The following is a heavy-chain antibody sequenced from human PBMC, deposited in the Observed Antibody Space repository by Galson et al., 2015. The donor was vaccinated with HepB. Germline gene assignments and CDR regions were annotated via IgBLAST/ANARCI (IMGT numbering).Heavy chain of an antibody. D-gene: IGHD1-26*01. CDR2: IIPIFGTA. J-gene: IGHJ5*02. CDR1: GGTFSGYA. V-gene: IGHV1-69*13. Sequence: SVKVSCKASGGTFSGYAISWVRQAPGQGLEWMGGIIPIFGTANYAQKFQGRVTITADESTSTAYMELSSLRSEDTAVYYCARDLVGATPTEGNWFDPWGQGTLVTVSS. CDR3: ARDLVGATPTEGNWFDP.